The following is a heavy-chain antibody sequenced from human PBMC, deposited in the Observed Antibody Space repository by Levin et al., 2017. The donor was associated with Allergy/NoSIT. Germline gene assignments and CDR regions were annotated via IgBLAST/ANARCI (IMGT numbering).Heavy chain of an antibody. CDR2: IDPSDSYT. D-gene: IGHD6-19*01. Sequence: GASVKVSCKGSGYSFTSYWISWVRQMPGKGLEWMGRIDPSDSYTNYSPSFQGHVTISADKSISTAYLQWSSLKASDTAMYYCARRIAVAGYYFDYWGQGTLVTVSS. V-gene: IGHV5-10-1*01. J-gene: IGHJ4*02. CDR3: ARRIAVAGYYFDY. CDR1: GYSFTSYW.